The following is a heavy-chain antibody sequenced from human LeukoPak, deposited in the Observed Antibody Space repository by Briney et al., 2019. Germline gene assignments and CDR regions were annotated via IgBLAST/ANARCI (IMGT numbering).Heavy chain of an antibody. V-gene: IGHV4-59*08. CDR1: GGSISSYY. CDR3: ARVPYYYGMDV. J-gene: IGHJ6*02. Sequence: SETLSLTCTGSGGSISSYYWSWIRQPPGKGLEWIGYIYYSGSTNYNPSLKSRVTISVDTSKNQFSLKLSSVTAADTAVYYCARVPYYYGMDVWGQGTTVTVSS. CDR2: IYYSGST.